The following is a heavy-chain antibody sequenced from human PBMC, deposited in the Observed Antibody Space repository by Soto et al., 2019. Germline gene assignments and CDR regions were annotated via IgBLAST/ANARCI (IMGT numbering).Heavy chain of an antibody. CDR1: GGSISSSNW. Sequence: SETLSLTCAVSGGSISSSNWWSWVRQPPGKGLEWSGEIYHSGSTNYNPSLKSRVTISVDTSKNQFSLKLSSVTAADTAVYYCARDFCSSTSCYTPWFDPWGQGTLVTVSS. V-gene: IGHV4-4*02. CDR3: ARDFCSSTSCYTPWFDP. D-gene: IGHD2-2*02. J-gene: IGHJ5*02. CDR2: IYHSGST.